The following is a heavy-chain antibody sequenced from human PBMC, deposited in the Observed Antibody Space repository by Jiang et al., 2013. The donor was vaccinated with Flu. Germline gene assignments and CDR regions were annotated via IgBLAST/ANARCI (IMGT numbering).Heavy chain of an antibody. CDR2: INPSGGST. CDR3: AREGVSGSYSSLNFDY. D-gene: IGHD1-26*01. V-gene: IGHV1-46*01. Sequence: GAEVKKPGASVKVSCKASGYIFTSYYMHWVRQAPGQGLEWMGIINPSGGSTSYAQKFQGRVTMTRDTSTSTVYMELSSLRSEDTAIYYCAREGVSGSYSSLNFDYWGQGTLVTVSS. CDR1: GYIFTSYY. J-gene: IGHJ4*02.